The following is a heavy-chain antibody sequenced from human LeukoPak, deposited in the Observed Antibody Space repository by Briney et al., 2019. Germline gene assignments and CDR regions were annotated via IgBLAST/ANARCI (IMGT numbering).Heavy chain of an antibody. CDR1: GYTFTNYD. CDR3: ARQGYGGNPQGAADY. D-gene: IGHD4-23*01. V-gene: IGHV1-18*01. J-gene: IGHJ4*02. CDR2: ISTYSGST. Sequence: ASVKVSCKASGYTFTNYDFSWVQQAPGQGLEWMGWISTYSGSTNYAQKLQGRVTMTTDTPTSTAYMELRSLSSDDTAVYYCARQGYGGNPQGAADYWGQGTLVTVSS.